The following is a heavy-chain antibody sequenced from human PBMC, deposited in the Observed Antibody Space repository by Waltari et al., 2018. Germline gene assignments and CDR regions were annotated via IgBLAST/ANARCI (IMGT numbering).Heavy chain of an antibody. CDR2: MSGSGGST. CDR3: ARHGDFCFDY. Sequence: EVQLVESGGGLVQPGGSLRLSCAASGFTFSSYGMHWVRQAPGKGLGWVSAMSGSGGSTYYVDSVKGRFTISRDNAKNSLYLEMNSLTAEDTAVYYCARHGDFCFDYWGQGILVTVSS. CDR1: GFTFSSYG. D-gene: IGHD4-17*01. J-gene: IGHJ4*02. V-gene: IGHV3-48*04.